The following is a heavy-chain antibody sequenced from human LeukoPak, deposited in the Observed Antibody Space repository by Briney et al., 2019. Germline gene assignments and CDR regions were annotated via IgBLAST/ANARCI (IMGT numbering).Heavy chain of an antibody. CDR1: GFTFGDYA. D-gene: IGHD3-10*02. CDR2: ISGSDSST. V-gene: IGHV3-23*01. CDR3: AKARSCSGPRLWFDP. Sequence: GRTLRLSCTASGFTFGDYAMSWVRQAPGKGLEWISGISGSDSSTYYADSVKGRFTISRDNSKHTLYLQMNSLRAEDTALYFCAKARSCSGPRLWFDPCGQGTLVSVSS. J-gene: IGHJ5*02.